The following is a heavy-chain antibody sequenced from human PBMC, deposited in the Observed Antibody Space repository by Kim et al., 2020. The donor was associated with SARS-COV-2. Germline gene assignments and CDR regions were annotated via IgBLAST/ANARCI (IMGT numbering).Heavy chain of an antibody. CDR1: GYTFTSYG. CDR3: ARVWEKGYSSSLVLDY. D-gene: IGHD6-13*01. J-gene: IGHJ4*02. V-gene: IGHV1-18*01. CDR2: ISAYNGNT. Sequence: ASVKVSCKASGYTFTSYGISWVRQAPGQGLEWMGWISAYNGNTNYAQKLQGRVTMTTDTSTSTAYMELRSLRSDDTAVYYFARVWEKGYSSSLVLDYWGQGTLVTVSS.